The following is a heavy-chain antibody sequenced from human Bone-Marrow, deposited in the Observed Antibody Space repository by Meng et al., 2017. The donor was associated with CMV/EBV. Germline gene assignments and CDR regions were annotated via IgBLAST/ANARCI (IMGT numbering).Heavy chain of an antibody. J-gene: IGHJ3*02. CDR3: AREHGGWNDAFDI. CDR1: GFTFSSYA. CDR2: ISYDGSNK. Sequence: GESLKISCAASGFTFSSYAMHWVRQAPGKGLEWVAVISYDGSNKYYADSVKGRFTISRDNSKNTLYLQMNSLRAEDTAVYYCAREHGGWNDAFDIWGQGTMVTVSS. V-gene: IGHV3-30-3*01. D-gene: IGHD6-19*01.